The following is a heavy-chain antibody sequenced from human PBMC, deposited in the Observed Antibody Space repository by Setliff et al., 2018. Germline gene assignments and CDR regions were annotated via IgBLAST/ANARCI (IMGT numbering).Heavy chain of an antibody. CDR1: GGSFRGFY. CDR3: ARQIWPGIALTGGLDY. V-gene: IGHV4-34*01. D-gene: IGHD2-8*02. Sequence: SETLSLTCAVYGGSFRGFYWTWIRQPPGKGLEWIGEINHSGSSVYNPSLESRVSISVDTSKNQISLNLNSVTVADTAVYYCARQIWPGIALTGGLDYWGQGALVTVSS. J-gene: IGHJ4*02. CDR2: INHSGSS.